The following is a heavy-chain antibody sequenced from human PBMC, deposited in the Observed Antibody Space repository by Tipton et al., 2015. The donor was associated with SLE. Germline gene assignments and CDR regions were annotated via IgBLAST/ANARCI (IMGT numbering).Heavy chain of an antibody. CDR1: TYSISSGFY. Sequence: TLSLTCAVSTYSISSGFYWAWIRQPPGKGLEWIGSIYHSGSTYYNPSLKSRVSISIDTSKNQFSLKLSSVTAADTAVYFCARDRIDSGIKTWGHGILVTVS. D-gene: IGHD3-10*01. J-gene: IGHJ5*01. V-gene: IGHV4-38-2*02. CDR2: IYHSGST. CDR3: ARDRIDSGIKT.